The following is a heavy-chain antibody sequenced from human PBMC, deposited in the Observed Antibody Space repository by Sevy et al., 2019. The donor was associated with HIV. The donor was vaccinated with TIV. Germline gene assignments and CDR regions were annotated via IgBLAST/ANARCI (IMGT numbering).Heavy chain of an antibody. CDR1: GYTLTELS. V-gene: IGHV1-24*01. D-gene: IGHD3-22*01. J-gene: IGHJ4*02. Sequence: ASGKVSCKVSGYTLTELSMHWVRQAPGKGLEWMGSFDPEDGETIYQQKFQGRVTLTEDTSTDTAYMELSSLRSEDTAVYYCATTKDYYDSSGYPFDYWGQGTLVTVSS. CDR2: FDPEDGET. CDR3: ATTKDYYDSSGYPFDY.